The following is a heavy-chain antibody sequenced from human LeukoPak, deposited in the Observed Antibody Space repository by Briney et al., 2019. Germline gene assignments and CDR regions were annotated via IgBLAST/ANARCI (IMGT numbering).Heavy chain of an antibody. J-gene: IGHJ4*02. Sequence: GGSLRLSCAASGFTFSSYAMSWVRQAPGKGPEWVSAIGAGGVTTYYADSVKGRFTISRDNSKYTLYLQMNILRAEDTALYYCAKDSRYSTSWSPFDSWGQGTLVTVSS. CDR2: IGAGGVTT. V-gene: IGHV3-23*01. CDR3: AKDSRYSTSWSPFDS. CDR1: GFTFSSYA. D-gene: IGHD6-13*01.